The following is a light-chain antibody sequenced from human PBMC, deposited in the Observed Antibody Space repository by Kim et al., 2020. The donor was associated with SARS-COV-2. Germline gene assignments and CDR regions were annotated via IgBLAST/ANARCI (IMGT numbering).Light chain of an antibody. Sequence: QSALTQPPSVSGSPGQSVTISCIGTSSDVGGYDHVSWYQEPPGAAPKLMIYEVSNRPSGVPDRFSGSKSGNTASLTISGLQAEDEADYYCSSYTSSSTWVLGGGTQLTVL. V-gene: IGLV2-18*02. CDR2: EVS. CDR3: SSYTSSSTWV. J-gene: IGLJ3*02. CDR1: SSDVGGYDH.